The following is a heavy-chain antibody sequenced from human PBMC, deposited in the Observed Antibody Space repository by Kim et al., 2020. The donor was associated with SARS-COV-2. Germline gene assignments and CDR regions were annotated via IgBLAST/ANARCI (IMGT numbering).Heavy chain of an antibody. V-gene: IGHV3-30*18. D-gene: IGHD2-2*01. CDR2: ISYDGSNK. J-gene: IGHJ6*02. CDR3: AKGSGYCSSTSCYAVYYYYYGMDV. Sequence: GSLRLPCAASGFTFSSYGMHWIRQAPGKGLEWVAVISYDGSNKYYADSVKGRFTISRDNSKNTLYLQMNSLRAEDTAVYYCAKGSGYCSSTSCYAVYYYYYGMDVWGQGTTVTVSS. CDR1: GFTFSSYG.